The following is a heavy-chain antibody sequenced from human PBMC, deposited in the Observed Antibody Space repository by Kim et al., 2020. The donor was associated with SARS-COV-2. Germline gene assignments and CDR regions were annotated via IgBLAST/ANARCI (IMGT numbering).Heavy chain of an antibody. CDR3: ARHPYESGYGFWSGNYYYYMDV. CDR1: GDSISSRSYY. V-gene: IGHV4-39*01. J-gene: IGHJ6*03. CDR2: IYYSGST. Sequence: SETLSLTCIVSGDSISSRSYYWGWIRQPPGKGLEWIASIYYSGSTYYNPSLKSRVTISVDTSKNQFSLKLSSVTAADTAVYYCARHPYESGYGFWSGNYYYYMDVWGKGTTVTVSS. D-gene: IGHD3-3*01.